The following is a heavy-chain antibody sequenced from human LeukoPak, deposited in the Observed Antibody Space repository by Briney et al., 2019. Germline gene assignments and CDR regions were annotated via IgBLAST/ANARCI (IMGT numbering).Heavy chain of an antibody. CDR2: IRYDGSNK. Sequence: HPGGSLRLSCAASGFTFSSYGMHWVRQAPGKGLEWVAFIRYDGSNKYYADSVKGRFTISRDNPKNALYLQMNSLRAEDTAVYYCTRAKGLSYYDSSGYPPSYYYYMDVWGKGTTVTISS. D-gene: IGHD3-22*01. J-gene: IGHJ6*03. CDR3: TRAKGLSYYDSSGYPPSYYYYMDV. V-gene: IGHV3-30*02. CDR1: GFTFSSYG.